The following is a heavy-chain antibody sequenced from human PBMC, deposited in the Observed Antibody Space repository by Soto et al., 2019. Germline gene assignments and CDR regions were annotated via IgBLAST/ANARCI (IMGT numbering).Heavy chain of an antibody. Sequence: QVQLVQSAPEVKKPGSSVKVSCNTSGGTLSSFAISWVRQAPGPGLEWVGTFIPVVGMAKYGQNFPGRVTITADQSTNTLFIELRSLTYQDTAIYFCANGNVNYFYYGMDVWGQGTTVTVSS. CDR2: FIPVVGMA. CDR1: GGTLSSFA. V-gene: IGHV1-69*04. J-gene: IGHJ6*02. CDR3: ANGNVNYFYYGMDV.